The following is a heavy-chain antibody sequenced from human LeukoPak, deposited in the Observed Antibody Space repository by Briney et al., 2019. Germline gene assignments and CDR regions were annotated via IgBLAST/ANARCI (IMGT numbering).Heavy chain of an antibody. Sequence: VQPSGTLSLTCTVSGDSISNSIWWSWLRQPPGKGLEWIGEVDHTGNTNYRPSLDSRVTLSIGTSKNHFSLTLTSVTAADTAVYYCARNVRFFDSWGQGTRVTVSS. V-gene: IGHV4-4*02. CDR1: GDSISNSIW. CDR2: VDHTGNT. J-gene: IGHJ4*02. CDR3: ARNVRFFDS. D-gene: IGHD1-1*01.